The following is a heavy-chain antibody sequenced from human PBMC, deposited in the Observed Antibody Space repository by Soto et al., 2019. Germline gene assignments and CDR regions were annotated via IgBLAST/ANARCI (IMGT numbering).Heavy chain of an antibody. CDR2: INSDGSST. Sequence: EVQLVESGGGLVQPGGSLRLSCAASGFTFSSYWIHWVRQAPGKGLMWVSRINSDGSSTNYADSVKGRFTISRDNAMNTLYLQMNSLRAEDTAVYYCARGGGDGYNWGYTYWGQGTLVTVSS. CDR3: ARGGGDGYNWGYTY. J-gene: IGHJ4*02. D-gene: IGHD5-12*01. CDR1: GFTFSSYW. V-gene: IGHV3-74*01.